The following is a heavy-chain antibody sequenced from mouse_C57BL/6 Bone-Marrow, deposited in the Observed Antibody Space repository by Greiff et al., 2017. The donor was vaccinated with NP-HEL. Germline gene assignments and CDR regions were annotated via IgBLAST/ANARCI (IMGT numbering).Heavy chain of an antibody. D-gene: IGHD1-2*01. CDR3: ARSLLRLDY. V-gene: IGHV1-64*01. CDR2: IHPNSGST. CDR1: GYTFTSYW. J-gene: IGHJ2*01. Sequence: QVQLQQPGAELVKPGASVTLSCKASGYTFTSYWMHWVKQRPGQGLVWIGMIHPNSGSTNYNEKFKSKATLTVDKSSSTAYRQLSSLTSEDSAVYYCARSLLRLDYWGQGTTLTVSS.